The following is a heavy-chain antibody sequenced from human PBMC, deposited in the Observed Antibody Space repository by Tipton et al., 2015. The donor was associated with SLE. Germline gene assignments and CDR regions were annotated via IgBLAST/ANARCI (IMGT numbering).Heavy chain of an antibody. D-gene: IGHD5-12*01. V-gene: IGHV4-39*07. J-gene: IGHJ4*02. Sequence: TLSLTCSVSGGSISTSAYYWAWIRQPPGKRLEWIGTIHYSGSTFYNPSLRSRLSISMDTSKNQFSLKLSSVTAAETAIYYCARVSRGSGGYEWAGYFESWGQGTLVTVSS. CDR3: ARVSRGSGGYEWAGYFES. CDR2: IHYSGST. CDR1: GGSISTSAYY.